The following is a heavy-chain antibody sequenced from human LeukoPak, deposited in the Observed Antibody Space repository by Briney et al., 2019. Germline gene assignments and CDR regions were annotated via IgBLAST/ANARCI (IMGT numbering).Heavy chain of an antibody. CDR3: AKERLDYYDSSGIFDY. J-gene: IGHJ4*02. CDR2: ISYDGSNK. V-gene: IGHV3-30-3*01. Sequence: GGSLRLSCAASGFTFSSYAMHWVRQAPGKGLEWVAVISYDGSNKYYADSVKGRFTISRDNSKNTLYLQMNSLRAEDTAVYYCAKERLDYYDSSGIFDYWGQGTLVTVSS. CDR1: GFTFSSYA. D-gene: IGHD3-22*01.